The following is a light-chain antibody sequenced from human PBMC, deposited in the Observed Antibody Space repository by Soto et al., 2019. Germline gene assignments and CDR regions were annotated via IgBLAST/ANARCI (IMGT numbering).Light chain of an antibody. V-gene: IGLV1-40*01. CDR3: QSYDSSLSGYG. CDR2: GNS. J-gene: IGLJ1*01. CDR1: SSNIGAGYD. Sequence: QSVLTQPPSVSGAPGQRVTISCTGSSSNIGAGYDVHWYHQLPGTAPKLLIYGNSNRPSGVPDRFSGSKSGTSASLAITGLQAEDEADYYCQSYDSSLSGYGFGTGTKVTVL.